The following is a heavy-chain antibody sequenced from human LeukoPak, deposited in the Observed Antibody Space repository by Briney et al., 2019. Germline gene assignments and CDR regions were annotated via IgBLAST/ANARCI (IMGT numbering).Heavy chain of an antibody. CDR1: GFTFSSYA. CDR2: ISSNGGST. D-gene: IGHD3-10*01. CDR3: AKGPWFGTRVEY. J-gene: IGHJ4*02. Sequence: GGSLRLSCAASGFTFSSYAMHWVRQAPGKGLEYVSAISSNGGSTYYANSVKGRFTISRDNSKNTLYLQMNSLRAEDTAVYYCAKGPWFGTRVEYWGQGTLVTVSS. V-gene: IGHV3-64*01.